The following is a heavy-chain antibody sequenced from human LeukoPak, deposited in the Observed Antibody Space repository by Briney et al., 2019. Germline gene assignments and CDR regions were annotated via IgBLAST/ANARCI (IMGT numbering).Heavy chain of an antibody. D-gene: IGHD3-22*01. Sequence: SETLSLTCSVSGGSITGYYWNWIRQPAGKGLEWIGRIYTSGSTNYNPSLKSRVTMSLDASKNQFSLKLSSVTAADTAVYYCAKGRGYYDSSGYFNYWGQGTPVTVSS. J-gene: IGHJ4*02. CDR3: AKGRGYYDSSGYFNY. CDR2: IYTSGST. CDR1: GGSITGYY. V-gene: IGHV4-4*07.